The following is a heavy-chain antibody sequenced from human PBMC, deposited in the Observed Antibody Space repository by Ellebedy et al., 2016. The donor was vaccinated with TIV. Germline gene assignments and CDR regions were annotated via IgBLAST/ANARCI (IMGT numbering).Heavy chain of an antibody. V-gene: IGHV4-59*01. J-gene: IGHJ6*03. CDR2: IHYIGSP. CDR1: GDSISPYY. CDR3: ARQHDPKYNNYMDV. Sequence: MPSETLSLTCTVSGDSISPYYWNWIRQPPGKGLEWIGYIHYIGSPNYNPSLKSRVSISVDTSKNQFSLNLSSVTAADTAMYYCARQHDPKYNNYMDVWGKGTTVTVSS.